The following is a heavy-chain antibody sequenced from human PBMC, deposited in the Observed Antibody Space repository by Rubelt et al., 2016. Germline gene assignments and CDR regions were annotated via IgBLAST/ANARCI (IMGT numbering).Heavy chain of an antibody. V-gene: IGHV4-34*01. Sequence: QVQLQQWGAGLLKPSETLSHTCAVYGGSFSGYYWSWIRQPPGKGLEWIGEINHSGSTNYNPSLKSRVSISVDTSKNQFSLSLGSVTAAGTAVFYCARRPQTATDDMGPRGTFDCWGQGTLVTVSS. J-gene: IGHJ4*02. CDR1: GGSFSGYY. CDR3: ARRPQTATDDMGPRGTFDC. D-gene: IGHD3-10*01. CDR2: INHSGST.